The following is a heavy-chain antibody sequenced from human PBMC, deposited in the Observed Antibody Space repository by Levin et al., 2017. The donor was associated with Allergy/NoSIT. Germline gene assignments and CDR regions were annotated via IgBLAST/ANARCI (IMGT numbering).Heavy chain of an antibody. V-gene: IGHV3-23*01. Sequence: PGGSLRLSCAASGFTFSSYAMNWVRQAPGKGLEWVSGISGSGGSTYYADSVKGRFTISRDNSKNTLFLQMNSLRVEDTAVYYCAKGQRSWLSGFDIWGQGAVVTVSS. J-gene: IGHJ3*02. D-gene: IGHD3-22*01. CDR3: AKGQRSWLSGFDI. CDR2: ISGSGGST. CDR1: GFTFSSYA.